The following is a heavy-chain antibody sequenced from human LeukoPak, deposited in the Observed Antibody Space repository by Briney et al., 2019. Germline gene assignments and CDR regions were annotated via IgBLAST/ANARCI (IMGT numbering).Heavy chain of an antibody. CDR1: GYTFTSYG. CDR2: ISAYNGNT. CDR3: ARDPRPWDTNWFDP. Sequence: ASVKVSCKASGYTFTSYGISWVRHAPGQGLEWMGWISAYNGNTNYAQKLQGRVTMTTDTSTSTAYMELRSLRSDDTAVYYCARDPRPWDTNWFDPWGQGTLVTVSS. V-gene: IGHV1-18*01. J-gene: IGHJ5*02. D-gene: IGHD5-18*01.